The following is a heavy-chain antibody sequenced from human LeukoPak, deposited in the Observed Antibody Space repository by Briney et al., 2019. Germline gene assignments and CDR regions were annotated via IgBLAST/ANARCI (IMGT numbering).Heavy chain of an antibody. J-gene: IGHJ1*01. Sequence: PGGSLRLSCAASGFTFSSYEMNWVRQAPGKGLEWVSYISNSGTAIYYADSVKGRFTISRDNAKSSLYLQMNSLRAEDTAVYYCAGAGHSMDTEYFQHWGQGTLVTVSS. CDR2: ISNSGTAI. CDR3: AGAGHSMDTEYFQH. D-gene: IGHD5-18*01. V-gene: IGHV3-48*03. CDR1: GFTFSSYE.